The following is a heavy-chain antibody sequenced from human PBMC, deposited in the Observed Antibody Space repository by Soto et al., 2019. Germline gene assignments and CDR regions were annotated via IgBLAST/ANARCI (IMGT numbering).Heavy chain of an antibody. CDR1: GFIFNNYA. CDR3: AKVPLRPSYFDY. V-gene: IGHV3-23*01. J-gene: IGHJ4*02. CDR2: ISASGVST. D-gene: IGHD5-12*01. Sequence: EVQLLDSGGGLAQPGGSLRVPCAASGFIFNNYAMNWVRQAPGEGLQWVAGISASGVSTYYADSVKGRFIISRDNSKNTLFLQMNSLRAEDTAISYCAKVPLRPSYFDYWGLGTMVTVSS.